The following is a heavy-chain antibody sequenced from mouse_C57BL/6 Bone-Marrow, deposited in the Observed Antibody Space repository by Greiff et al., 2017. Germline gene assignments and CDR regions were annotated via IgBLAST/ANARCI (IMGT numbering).Heavy chain of an antibody. CDR2: IGPSDSYT. CDR3: ARKGIYDYDGGFAY. CDR1: GYTFTSYW. J-gene: IGHJ3*01. V-gene: IGHV1-69*01. Sequence: QVQLQQPGAELVMPGASVKLSCKASGYTFTSYWMHWVKQRPGQGLEWIGEIGPSDSYTNYNQKFKGKSTLTVDKSSSTAYMQLRSLTSEDSAVYYCARKGIYDYDGGFAYWGQGTLVTVSA. D-gene: IGHD2-4*01.